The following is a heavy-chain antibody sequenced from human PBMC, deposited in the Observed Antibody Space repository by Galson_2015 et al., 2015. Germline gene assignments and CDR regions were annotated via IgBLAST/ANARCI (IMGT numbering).Heavy chain of an antibody. J-gene: IGHJ4*02. V-gene: IGHV1-3*01. CDR1: GYTFTSYA. D-gene: IGHD1-26*01. Sequence: VKVSCKASGYTFTSYAMHWVRQAPGQRLEWMGWINAGNGNTKYSQKFQGRVTITRDTSASTAYMELSSLRSEDTAVYYCARGGSMEWELRSWGQGTLVTVSS. CDR3: ARGGSMEWELRS. CDR2: INAGNGNT.